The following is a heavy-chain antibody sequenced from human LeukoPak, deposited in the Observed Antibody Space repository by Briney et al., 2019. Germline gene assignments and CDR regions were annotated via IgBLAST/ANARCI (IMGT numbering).Heavy chain of an antibody. V-gene: IGHV5-51*01. Sequence: GESLKISCKGSGYSFTSYWIGWVRQMPGKGLECMGIIYPGDSDTRYSPSFQGQVAISADKSISTAYLQWSSLKASDTAMYYCARRGMYYYDSSGGLDYWGQGTLVTVSS. CDR2: IYPGDSDT. CDR3: ARRGMYYYDSSGGLDY. D-gene: IGHD3-22*01. J-gene: IGHJ4*02. CDR1: GYSFTSYW.